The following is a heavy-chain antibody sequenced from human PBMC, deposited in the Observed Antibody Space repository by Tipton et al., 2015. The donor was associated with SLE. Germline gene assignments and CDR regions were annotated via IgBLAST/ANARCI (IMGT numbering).Heavy chain of an antibody. CDR2: IYHSGST. D-gene: IGHD2-15*01. V-gene: IGHV4-34*01. CDR3: ARGSEDRDYYYYMDV. Sequence: TLSLTCAVYGGSFSGYYWSWIRQPPGKGLEWIGSIYHSGSTYYNPSLKSRVTISVDTPKNQFSLKLSSVTAADTAVYYCARGSEDRDYYYYMDVWGKGTTVTVSS. CDR1: GGSFSGYY. J-gene: IGHJ6*03.